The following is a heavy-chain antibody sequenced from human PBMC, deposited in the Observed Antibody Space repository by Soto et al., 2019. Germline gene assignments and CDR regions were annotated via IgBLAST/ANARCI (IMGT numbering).Heavy chain of an antibody. CDR3: ARDFGYYMDV. V-gene: IGHV4-59*02. J-gene: IGHJ6*03. Sequence: SETLSLTCTVSGGSVSGFYWSWLRKSPEKGLEWIAYIYSTGITNYNPSLKSRVTISVDTSKNQFSLKLSSVTAADTAVYYCARDFGYYMDVWGKGTTVTAP. CDR2: IYSTGIT. D-gene: IGHD3-10*01. CDR1: GGSVSGFY.